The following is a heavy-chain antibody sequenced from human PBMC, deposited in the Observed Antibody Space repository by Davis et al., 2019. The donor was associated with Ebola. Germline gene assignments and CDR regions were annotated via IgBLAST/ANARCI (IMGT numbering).Heavy chain of an antibody. J-gene: IGHJ5*02. V-gene: IGHV1-69*13. CDR1: GGTFSSYA. CDR2: IIPVSGVP. D-gene: IGHD3-10*01. Sequence: SVKVSCKASGGTFSSYAISWVRQAPGQGLDWMGGIIPVSGVPKYAQDFQGRVTITADESTNTAYMELGSLRSEDTALYYCARDVYGSGNYWFDPWGQGTLVSVSS. CDR3: ARDVYGSGNYWFDP.